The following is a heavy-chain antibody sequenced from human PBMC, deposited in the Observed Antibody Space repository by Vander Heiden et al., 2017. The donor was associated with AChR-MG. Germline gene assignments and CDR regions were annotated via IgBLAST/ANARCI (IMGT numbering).Heavy chain of an antibody. D-gene: IGHD3-22*01. V-gene: IGHV4-39*01. CDR3: GRLVAYDNSGYSLVGGRFFDY. Sequence: QLQLQESGPGLVKPSETLSLTCTVSGGSIRSSSYYWGWIRQHPGKGLEWIGSLYYSGSTYYNPSLKSRVTISVDTSRNQFSLSLSSVTAADTAVYYCGRLVAYDNSGYSLVGGRFFDYWGQGILVTISS. CDR1: GGSIRSSSYY. CDR2: LYYSGST. J-gene: IGHJ4*02.